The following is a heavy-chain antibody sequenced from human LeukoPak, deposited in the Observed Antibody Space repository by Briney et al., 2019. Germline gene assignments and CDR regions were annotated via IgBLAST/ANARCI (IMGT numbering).Heavy chain of an antibody. Sequence: ASVKVSCKVSVFTLTELSMHWVRHAPGKGLEWMGAFDPEDGETIYAQKFQGRVTMTEDTSTDKAYMELSSLRSEDTAVYYCATTGRYYDILAGYSGRRPLLHFDYWGQGTLVTVSS. CDR3: ATTGRYYDILAGYSGRRPLLHFDY. D-gene: IGHD3-9*01. CDR2: FDPEDGET. V-gene: IGHV1-24*01. CDR1: VFTLTELS. J-gene: IGHJ4*02.